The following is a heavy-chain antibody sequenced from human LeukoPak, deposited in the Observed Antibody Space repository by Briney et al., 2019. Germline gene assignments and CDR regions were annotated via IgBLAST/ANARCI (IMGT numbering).Heavy chain of an antibody. V-gene: IGHV3-15*01. CDR3: VGGYDFWSGYYGEINWFDP. CDR2: IKSKTDGGTT. J-gene: IGHJ5*02. D-gene: IGHD3-3*01. CDR1: GFTFSNAW. Sequence: GGSLRLSCAASGFTFSNAWMSWVRQAPGKGLEWVGRIKSKTDGGTTDYSAPVRGRFTIARDDSKHTLYLQMKSLKTEDTAVYYWVGGYDFWSGYYGEINWFDPWGQGTLVTVSS.